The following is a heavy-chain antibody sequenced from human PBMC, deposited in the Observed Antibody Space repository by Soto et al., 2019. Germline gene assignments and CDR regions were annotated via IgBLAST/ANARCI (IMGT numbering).Heavy chain of an antibody. V-gene: IGHV4-59*01. Sequence: SETLSLTCTVSAGSISSYYWSWIRQPPGKGLEWIGYIYYSGSTNYNPSLKSRVTISVDTSKNQFSLKLSSVTAADTAVYYCARVSAGYWYFDLWGRGTLVTVSS. CDR1: AGSISSYY. D-gene: IGHD6-19*01. CDR2: IYYSGST. CDR3: ARVSAGYWYFDL. J-gene: IGHJ2*01.